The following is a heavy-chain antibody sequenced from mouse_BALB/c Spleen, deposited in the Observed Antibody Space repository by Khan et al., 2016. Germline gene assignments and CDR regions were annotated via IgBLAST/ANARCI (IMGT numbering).Heavy chain of an antibody. D-gene: IGHD1-2*01. CDR3: ARLHYYGYMNY. V-gene: IGHV4-1*02. CDR1: GFDFSRYW. CDR2: INPDSSTI. Sequence: EVKLLETGGGLVQPGGSLKLSCAASGFDFSRYWMSWVRQAPGKGLEWIGEINPDSSTINYTPSLKDKFIISRDNAKNTLYLQMSKVRSEDTALYYCARLHYYGYMNYWGQGTTLTVSS. J-gene: IGHJ2*01.